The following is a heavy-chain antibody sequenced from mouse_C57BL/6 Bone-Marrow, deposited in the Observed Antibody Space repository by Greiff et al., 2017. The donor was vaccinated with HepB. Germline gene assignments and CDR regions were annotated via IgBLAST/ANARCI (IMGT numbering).Heavy chain of an antibody. CDR3: ARRMITGAMDY. D-gene: IGHD2-4*01. V-gene: IGHV5-17*01. Sequence: DVMLVESGGGLVKPGGSLKLSCAASGFTFSDYGMHWVRQAPEKGLEWVAYISSGSSTIYYADTVKGRFTISRDNAKNTLFLQMTSLRSEDTAMYYCARRMITGAMDYWGQGTSVTVSS. CDR2: ISSGSSTI. CDR1: GFTFSDYG. J-gene: IGHJ4*01.